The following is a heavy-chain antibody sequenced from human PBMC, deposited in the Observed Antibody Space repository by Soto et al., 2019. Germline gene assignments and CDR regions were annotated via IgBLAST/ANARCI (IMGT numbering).Heavy chain of an antibody. CDR2: ISAYNGNT. CDR3: ARVDRWDDLLNGYIPLDY. Sequence: ASVKVSCKASGYTFTSYGISWVRQAPGQGLEWMGWISAYNGNTNYAQKLQGRVTMTTDTSTSTAYMELRSLRSDDTAVYYCARVDRWDDLLNGYIPLDYWGQGTLVTVSS. J-gene: IGHJ4*02. V-gene: IGHV1-18*04. D-gene: IGHD3-9*01. CDR1: GYTFTSYG.